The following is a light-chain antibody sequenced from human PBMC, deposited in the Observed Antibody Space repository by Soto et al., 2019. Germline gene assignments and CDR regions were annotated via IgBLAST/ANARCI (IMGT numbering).Light chain of an antibody. CDR3: TSYTSRGTFV. CDR2: EVS. V-gene: IGLV2-14*01. CDR1: SSDVGGYNY. J-gene: IGLJ1*01. Sequence: QSVLTQPASVSGSPGQSITISCTGTSSDVGGYNYVSWYQQHPGKAPQLTIYEVSNRPSGVSHRLSGSKSGNTASLTISGLQAEEEAEYYCTSYTSRGTFVFGTGTKVTVL.